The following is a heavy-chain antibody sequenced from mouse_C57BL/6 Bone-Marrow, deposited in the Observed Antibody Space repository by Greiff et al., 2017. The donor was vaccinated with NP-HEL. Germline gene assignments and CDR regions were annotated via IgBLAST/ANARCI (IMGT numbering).Heavy chain of an antibody. Sequence: VQLQQPGAELVKPGASVKLSCKASGYTFTSYWMHWVKQRPGQGLEWIGMIHPNSGSTNYNEKFKSKATLTVDKSSSTAYMQLSSLTSDDSAVYYCAREILRLYAMDYWGQGTSVTVSS. D-gene: IGHD1-2*01. CDR1: GYTFTSYW. CDR2: IHPNSGST. CDR3: AREILRLYAMDY. V-gene: IGHV1-64*01. J-gene: IGHJ4*01.